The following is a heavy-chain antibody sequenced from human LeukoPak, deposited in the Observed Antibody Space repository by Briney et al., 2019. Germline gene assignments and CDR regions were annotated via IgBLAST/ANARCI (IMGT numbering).Heavy chain of an antibody. CDR3: ARENWYLDY. CDR1: GFXFSKNW. V-gene: IGHV3-74*01. CDR2: INTDGSST. J-gene: IGHJ4*02. Sequence: PGGSLRLSCAASGFXFSKNWIHWVRQVPGKGLVWVSRINTDGSSTGYADSVKGQFTISRDNAKNTLYLQMSSLRAEDTAVYYCARENWYLDYWGQGTLVTVSS. D-gene: IGHD1-1*01.